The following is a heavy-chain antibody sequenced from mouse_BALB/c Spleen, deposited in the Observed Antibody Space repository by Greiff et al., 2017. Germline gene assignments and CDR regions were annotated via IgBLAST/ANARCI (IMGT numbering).Heavy chain of an antibody. CDR2: ISSGGSYT. J-gene: IGHJ3*01. V-gene: IGHV5-6*01. CDR1: GFTFSSYG. D-gene: IGHD4-1*01. CDR3: ASSWDKFAY. Sequence: EVQVVESGGGLVQPGGSRKLSCAASGFTFSSYGMSWVRQTPDKRLEWVATISSGGSYTYYPDSVKGRFTISRDNAKNTLYLQMSSLKSEDTAMYYCASSWDKFAYWGQGTLVTVSA.